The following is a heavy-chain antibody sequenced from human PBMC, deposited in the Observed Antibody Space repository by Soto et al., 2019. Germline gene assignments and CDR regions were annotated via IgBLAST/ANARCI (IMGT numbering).Heavy chain of an antibody. CDR1: GGSSSSSSYY. D-gene: IGHD6-13*01. CDR2: IYYSGST. Sequence: SETLSLTCTVSGGSSSSSSYYWGWIRQPPGKGLEWIGSIYYSGSTYYNPSLKSRVTISVDTSKNQFSLKLSSVTAADTAMYYCARPCVFYLGSSWYYYYYGMHVWGQGTTVTVSS. J-gene: IGHJ6*02. CDR3: ARPCVFYLGSSWYYYYYGMHV. V-gene: IGHV4-39*01.